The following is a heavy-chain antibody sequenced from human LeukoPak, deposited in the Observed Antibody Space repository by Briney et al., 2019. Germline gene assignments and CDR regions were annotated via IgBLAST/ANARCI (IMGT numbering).Heavy chain of an antibody. J-gene: IGHJ4*02. CDR1: GGSFSGYY. V-gene: IGHV4-34*01. D-gene: IGHD6-6*01. Sequence: PSETLSLTCAVYGGSFSGYYWSWIRQPPGKGLEWIGEINHSGSTNYNPSLKSRVTISVDTSKNQFSLKLSSVTAADTAVYYCAREGSSSVAFDYWGQGTLVTVSS. CDR3: AREGSSSVAFDY. CDR2: INHSGST.